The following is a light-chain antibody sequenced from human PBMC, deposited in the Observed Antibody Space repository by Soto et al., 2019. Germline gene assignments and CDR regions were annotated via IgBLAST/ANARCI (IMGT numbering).Light chain of an antibody. Sequence: QSVLTQPASVSGSPGQWITIPGTGTSSDIGSYNLVSWYQQHQGKAPKLMIYEGNKRPSGVSDRFSGSKSGNTASLTISGLQAEDEADYYCCSYAGGSTYVFGTGTKLTVL. CDR3: CSYAGGSTYV. V-gene: IGLV2-23*01. J-gene: IGLJ1*01. CDR2: EGN. CDR1: SSDIGSYNL.